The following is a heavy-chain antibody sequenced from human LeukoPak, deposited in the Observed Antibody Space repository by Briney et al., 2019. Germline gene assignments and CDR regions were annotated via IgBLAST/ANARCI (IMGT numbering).Heavy chain of an antibody. J-gene: IGHJ4*02. Sequence: GESLKISCKGSGYSFTSYWIGWVRQMPGKGLEWMGIIYPGDSDTRYSPSFQGQVTISADKSISTAYLQWSSLKASDTAMYYYARGIRRNEFWSGYYPYYFDYWRQGTLVTVAS. CDR3: ARGIRRNEFWSGYYPYYFDY. CDR2: IYPGDSDT. D-gene: IGHD3-3*01. V-gene: IGHV5-51*01. CDR1: GYSFTSYW.